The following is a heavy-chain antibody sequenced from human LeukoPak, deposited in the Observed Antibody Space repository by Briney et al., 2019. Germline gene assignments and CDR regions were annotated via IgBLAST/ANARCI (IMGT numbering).Heavy chain of an antibody. D-gene: IGHD3-3*01. Sequence: PSETLSLTSTVSGGSISSHYWSWIRQPPGKGLEWIGYIYYSGSTNYNPSLKSRVTISVDTSKNQFSLKLSSVTAADTAVYYCARAQEGYYDFWSGYLRNWFDPWGQGTLVTVSS. CDR3: ARAQEGYYDFWSGYLRNWFDP. CDR2: IYYSGST. J-gene: IGHJ5*02. V-gene: IGHV4-59*11. CDR1: GGSISSHY.